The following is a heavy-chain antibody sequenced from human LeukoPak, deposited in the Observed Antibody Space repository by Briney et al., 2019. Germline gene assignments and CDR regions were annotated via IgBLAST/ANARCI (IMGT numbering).Heavy chain of an antibody. CDR2: INSNSAGT. D-gene: IGHD3-10*01. CDR1: GHPFAGYY. Sequence: ASVKVSCKASGHPFAGYYIHWVRQAPGQGLEWMGWINSNSAGTNYGQRFQGRVTMTRDTSISTAYMELSRLTSDDTAVYYCARDCCFGFGELRGMDVWGQGTTATVSS. V-gene: IGHV1-2*02. J-gene: IGHJ6*02. CDR3: ARDCCFGFGELRGMDV.